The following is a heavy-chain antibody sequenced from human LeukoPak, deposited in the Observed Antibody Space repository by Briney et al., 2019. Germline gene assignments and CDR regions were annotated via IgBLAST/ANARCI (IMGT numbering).Heavy chain of an antibody. D-gene: IGHD4-17*01. Sequence: PGGSLRLSCAVSGFTFSSYWMSWVRQAPGKGLEWVANIRQAAGGKYYVDSVKGRFTISRDNAKNTLYLQMNSLRAEDTAVYYCANEIRPNDYWGQGTQVTVSS. V-gene: IGHV3-7*03. CDR1: GFTFSSYW. CDR2: IRQAAGGK. CDR3: ANEIRPNDY. J-gene: IGHJ4*02.